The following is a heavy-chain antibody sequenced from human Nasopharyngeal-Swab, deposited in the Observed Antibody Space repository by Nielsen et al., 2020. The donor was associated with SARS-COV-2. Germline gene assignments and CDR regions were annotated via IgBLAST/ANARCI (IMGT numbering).Heavy chain of an antibody. CDR1: GFTFSSYG. D-gene: IGHD6-13*01. CDR3: ARANSSSWSFDY. CDR2: ISYDGSNK. Sequence: GGSRRLSGAGSGFTFSSYGMHWVRQAPGKGLEWVAVISYDGSNKYYADSVKGRFTISRDNSKNTLYLQMNSLRAEDTAVYYCARANSSSWSFDYWGQGTLVTVSS. J-gene: IGHJ4*02. V-gene: IGHV3-30*03.